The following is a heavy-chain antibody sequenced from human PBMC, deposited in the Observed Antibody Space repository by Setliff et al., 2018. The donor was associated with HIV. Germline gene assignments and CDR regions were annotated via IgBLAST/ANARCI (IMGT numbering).Heavy chain of an antibody. Sequence: SETLSLTCTVSGGSMSSGSYSWTWLRQPAGKEPELIGHVYVGGTVIYNPSLASRLTISIVPSKNQFSLDLRSVTAADTAKYYCARGRTIGVSAVFFDPWGQGTPFTVSS. CDR2: VYVGGTV. CDR3: ARGRTIGVSAVFFDP. D-gene: IGHD3-3*01. J-gene: IGHJ5*02. CDR1: GGSMSSGSYS. V-gene: IGHV4-61*09.